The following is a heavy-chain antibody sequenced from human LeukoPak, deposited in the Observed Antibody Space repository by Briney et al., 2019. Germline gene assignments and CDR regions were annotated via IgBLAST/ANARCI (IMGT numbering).Heavy chain of an antibody. J-gene: IGHJ4*02. CDR3: ARAVGSSWPQTPLEN. CDR1: GFTFSSNW. CDR2: IKQDGSEK. V-gene: IGHV3-7*04. D-gene: IGHD6-13*01. Sequence: GGSLRLSSAASGFTFSSNWMSWVRQAPGKGLEWVANIKQDGSEKYYVDSVKGRFTISRDNAKSSLYLQMNSLRAEDTAVYYCARAVGSSWPQTPLENWGQGTLVTVSS.